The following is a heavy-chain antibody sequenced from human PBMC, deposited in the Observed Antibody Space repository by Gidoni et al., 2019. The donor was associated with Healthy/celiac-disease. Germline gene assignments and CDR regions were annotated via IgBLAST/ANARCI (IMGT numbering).Heavy chain of an antibody. CDR1: GFTFSGPA. V-gene: IGHV3-73*01. J-gene: IGHJ6*02. CDR3: TKDSDVLRYFDWFSPADGMDV. D-gene: IGHD3-9*01. CDR2: IRSKANSYAT. Sequence: EVQLVESGGGLVQPGGSLKLSCAASGFTFSGPAMHWVRQASGKGLEWVGRIRSKANSYATAYAASVKGRFTISRDDSKNTAYLQMNSLKTEDTAVYYCTKDSDVLRYFDWFSPADGMDVWGQGTTVTVSS.